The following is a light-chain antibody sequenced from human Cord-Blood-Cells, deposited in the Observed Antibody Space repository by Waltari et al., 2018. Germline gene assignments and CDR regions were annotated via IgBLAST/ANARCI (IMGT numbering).Light chain of an antibody. CDR3: QQRSNWPPLT. J-gene: IGKJ4*01. V-gene: IGKV3-11*01. Sequence: EIVLTQSPATLSLSPGERATLSCRASQSFSSYLTWYQQKPGQAPRLLIYDASNRATGIPARFSGSGSGTDFTLTISSIVPEDFAVYYCQQRSNWPPLTFGGGTKVEIK. CDR1: QSFSSY. CDR2: DAS.